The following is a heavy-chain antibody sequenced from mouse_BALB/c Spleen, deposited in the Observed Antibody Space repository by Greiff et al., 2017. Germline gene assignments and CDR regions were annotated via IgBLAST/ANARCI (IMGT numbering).Heavy chain of an antibody. CDR2: IAPGSGST. Sequence: DLVKPGASVKLSCKASGYTFTSYWINWIKQRPGQGLEWIGRIAPGSGSTYYNEMFKGKATLTVDTSSSTAYIQLSSLSSEDSAVYFCARDKTGTCWGQGTTLTVSS. J-gene: IGHJ2*01. D-gene: IGHD4-1*01. V-gene: IGHV1S41*01. CDR3: ARDKTGTC. CDR1: GYTFTSYW.